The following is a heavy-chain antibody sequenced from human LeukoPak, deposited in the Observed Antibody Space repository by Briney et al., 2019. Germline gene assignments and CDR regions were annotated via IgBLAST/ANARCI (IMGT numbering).Heavy chain of an antibody. J-gene: IGHJ5*01. CDR1: GFIFSHHG. Sequence: GGSLRLSCAASGFIFSHHGMHWVRQAPGKGLEWVAVIWSDATNRFYADSVKGRCTISRDNSQNTVFLQMTSLRVKDTAIYYCARAAQRGFDYSTSLKTWGHGTLVTVSS. CDR3: ARAAQRGFDYSTSLKT. V-gene: IGHV3-33*01. CDR2: IWSDATNR. D-gene: IGHD4-11*01.